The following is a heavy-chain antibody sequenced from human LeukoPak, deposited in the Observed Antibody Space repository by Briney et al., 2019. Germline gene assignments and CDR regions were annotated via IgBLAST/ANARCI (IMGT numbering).Heavy chain of an antibody. V-gene: IGHV3-48*03. Sequence: GGSLRLSCAASGFNFSSPEMNWVRQAPGKGLEWVSYISRSSSTIYYADSVKGRFTISRDNSKNTLYLQMKSLRAEDTAVYYCAKDRRIVAVGPRRTIKNCLDPWGQGTLVTVSS. CDR2: ISRSSSTI. J-gene: IGHJ5*02. CDR3: AKDRRIVAVGPRRTIKNCLDP. D-gene: IGHD6-13*01. CDR1: GFNFSSPE.